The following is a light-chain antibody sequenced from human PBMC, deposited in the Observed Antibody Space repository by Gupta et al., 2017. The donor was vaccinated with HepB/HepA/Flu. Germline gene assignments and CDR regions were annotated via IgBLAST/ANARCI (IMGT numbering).Light chain of an antibody. J-gene: IGKJ5*01. CDR3: QQFSMWPPIT. Sequence: EIVLTQSPATLSLSPGERATLSCMASQTINKYLAWYQQKPGQAPRLLIYDASSRATGIPGRCSGSGSGTDFTLTISTLEPEDFAIYYCQQFSMWPPITFGQGTLMEIK. CDR1: QTINKY. V-gene: IGKV3-11*01. CDR2: DAS.